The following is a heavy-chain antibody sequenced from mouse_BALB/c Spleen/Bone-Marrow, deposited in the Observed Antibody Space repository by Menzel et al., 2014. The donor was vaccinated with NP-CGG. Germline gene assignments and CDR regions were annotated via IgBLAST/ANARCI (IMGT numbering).Heavy chain of an antibody. V-gene: IGHV1-19*01. CDR2: VNPYNGGT. CDR3: ARGFAY. J-gene: IGHJ3*01. Sequence: VQLQQSGPELVRPGASVKMSCKASGYTFTDYYMDWVKQSHGERFEWIGRVNPYNGGTSYNQKFKGKATLTVDKSSSTAYMDLNSLTSEDSAVYYCARGFAYWGQGTLVTVSS. CDR1: GYTFTDYY.